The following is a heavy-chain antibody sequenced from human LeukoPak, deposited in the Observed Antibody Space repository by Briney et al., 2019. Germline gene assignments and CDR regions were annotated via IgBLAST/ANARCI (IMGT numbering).Heavy chain of an antibody. CDR3: AKDPFQMATIYYFDY. Sequence: PGGSLRLSCAASGFTFSNYAMSWVRQAPGKGLEWVSTVSGSGDSTYYADSVKGRFTISRDNSKNTLYLQMNSLRAEDTAVYYCAKDPFQMATIYYFDYWGQGTLVTVSS. J-gene: IGHJ4*02. CDR2: VSGSGDST. D-gene: IGHD5-24*01. CDR1: GFTFSNYA. V-gene: IGHV3-23*01.